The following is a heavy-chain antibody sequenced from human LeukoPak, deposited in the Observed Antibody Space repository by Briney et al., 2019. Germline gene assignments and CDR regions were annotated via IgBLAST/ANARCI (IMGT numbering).Heavy chain of an antibody. V-gene: IGHV3-30*18. CDR2: ISHDGNHK. J-gene: IGHJ5*02. CDR3: AKDRDFWSHWFDP. CDR1: GFIFSSYA. Sequence: PGGSLRLSCAASGFIFSSYAMSWVRQAPGKGLEWVAVISHDGNHKYFGDSVKGRFTISRDNFNNTLYLQMNSLTVEDTALYYCAKDRDFWSHWFDPWGQGTLVTVSS. D-gene: IGHD3-3*01.